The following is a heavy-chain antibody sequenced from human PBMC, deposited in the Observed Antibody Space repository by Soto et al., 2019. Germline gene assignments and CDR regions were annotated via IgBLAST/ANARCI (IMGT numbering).Heavy chain of an antibody. CDR1: GFTFSNAW. D-gene: IGHD2-21*01. V-gene: IGHV3-23*01. CDR2: ISGGGNT. J-gene: IGHJ4*02. CDR3: AKGARSSSGSDGYKFDY. Sequence: GGSLRLSCAASGFTFSNAWMSWVRQAPGKGLEWVSSISGGGNTYYADSVKCRFTISRDNSKSTLYLQMDSLRVEDTAVYYCAKGARSSSGSDGYKFDYWGQGTLVTVSS.